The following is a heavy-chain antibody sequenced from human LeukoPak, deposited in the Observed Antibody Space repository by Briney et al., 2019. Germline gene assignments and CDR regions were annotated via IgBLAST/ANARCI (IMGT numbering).Heavy chain of an antibody. CDR2: IYYTGST. V-gene: IGHV4-39*01. Sequence: SETLSLTCTASGGSISSSSYYWGWIRQPPGKELEWIGSIYYTGSTYYNSSLKRLVTISVDTSKNQFSLKLRSVTAADTAVYYCARRIAVAGTGYFQHWGQGTLVTVSS. J-gene: IGHJ1*01. CDR1: GGSISSSSYY. CDR3: ARRIAVAGTGYFQH. D-gene: IGHD6-19*01.